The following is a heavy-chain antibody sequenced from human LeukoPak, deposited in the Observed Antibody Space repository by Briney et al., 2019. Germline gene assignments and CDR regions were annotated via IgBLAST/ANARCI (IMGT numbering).Heavy chain of an antibody. J-gene: IGHJ4*02. D-gene: IGHD3-22*01. CDR2: IYHSGSA. CDR1: GGSISSSNW. Sequence: SETLSLTCAVSGGSISSSNWWSGVRQPPGKGLEWIGEIYHSGSANYNPSLKSRVTISVDKSKNQFSLKLSSVTAADTAVYYCASAGHDGSGYKVCWGQGTLVTVSS. V-gene: IGHV4-4*02. CDR3: ASAGHDGSGYKVC.